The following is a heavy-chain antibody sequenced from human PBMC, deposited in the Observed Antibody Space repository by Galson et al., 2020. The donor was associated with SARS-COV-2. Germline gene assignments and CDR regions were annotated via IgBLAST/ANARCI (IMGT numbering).Heavy chain of an antibody. CDR2: ISSEGWTT. J-gene: IGHJ4*02. Sequence: GGSLRLSCAASGFTFGSHWMHWVRQAPGKGLAWVSRISSEGWTTDYADSVKGRYIISRDNAKNTLYLQMNSLTAEDTAVYYCTRDFDSGNAIWGQGTLVTVSS. CDR3: TRDFDSGNAI. CDR1: GFTFGSHW. V-gene: IGHV3-74*01. D-gene: IGHD3-9*01.